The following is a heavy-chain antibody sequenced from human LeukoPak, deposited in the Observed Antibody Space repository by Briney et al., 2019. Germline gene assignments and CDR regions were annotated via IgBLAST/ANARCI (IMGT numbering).Heavy chain of an antibody. D-gene: IGHD4-17*01. CDR2: IWYDGSNK. CDR3: ARGTVTKRGLDY. J-gene: IGHJ4*02. V-gene: IGHV3-33*01. CDR1: GFTFSGYG. Sequence: GRSLRLSCAASGFTFSGYGMHWVRQAPGKGLEWVAVIWYDGSNKYYADSVKGRFTISRDNSKNTLYLQMNSLRAEDTAVYYCARGTVTKRGLDYWGQGTLVTVSS.